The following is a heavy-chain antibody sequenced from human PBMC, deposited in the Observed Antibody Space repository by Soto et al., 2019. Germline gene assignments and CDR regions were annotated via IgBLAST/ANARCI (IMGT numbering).Heavy chain of an antibody. CDR2: ISGSGGST. V-gene: IGHV3-23*01. CDR3: AVILSDFPATNVGGSIGYFQH. CDR1: GFTFSSYA. J-gene: IGHJ1*01. D-gene: IGHD3-10*01. Sequence: SGGSLRLSCAASGFTFSSYAMSWVRQAPGKGLEWVSAISGSGGSTYYADSVKGRFTISRDNSKNTLYLQMNSLRAEDTAVYYCAVILSDFPATNVGGSIGYFQHWGQGPLVTVSS.